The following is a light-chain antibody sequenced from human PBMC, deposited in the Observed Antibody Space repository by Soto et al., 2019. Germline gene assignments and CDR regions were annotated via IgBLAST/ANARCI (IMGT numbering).Light chain of an antibody. CDR3: QQYYSAPWT. Sequence: DIVMTQSPDSLAVSLGERATINCKSSQSVLYSSNNKNYLAWYQQKPGQPPKLLIYWASTRESGVPDRFSGSGSWTDFTLTISSLQAADVAVDYCQQYYSAPWTFGQGTKVEIK. CDR1: QSVLYSSNNKNY. V-gene: IGKV4-1*01. CDR2: WAS. J-gene: IGKJ1*01.